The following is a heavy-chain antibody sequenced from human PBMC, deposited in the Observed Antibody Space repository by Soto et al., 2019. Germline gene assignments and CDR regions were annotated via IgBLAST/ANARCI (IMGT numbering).Heavy chain of an antibody. D-gene: IGHD5-18*01. Sequence: GGSLRLSCAASGFTFSGYSMNWVRQAPGKGLEWVSYISSSSKTIYYADSVKGRFTISRDNAKNSLYLQMDSLRAEDTAVYYCARSEGGYKTEYFHHWGQGTLVTVSS. CDR1: GFTFSGYS. CDR3: ARSEGGYKTEYFHH. V-gene: IGHV3-48*01. CDR2: ISSSSKTI. J-gene: IGHJ1*01.